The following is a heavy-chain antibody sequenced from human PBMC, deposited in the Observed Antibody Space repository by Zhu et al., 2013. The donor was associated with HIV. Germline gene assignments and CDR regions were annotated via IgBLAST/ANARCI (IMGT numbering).Heavy chain of an antibody. D-gene: IGHD5-12*01. CDR2: ISSDGGKK. V-gene: IGHV3-30-3*01. CDR3: ARTLLPRYYGYDFPTQGGGRLDS. Sequence: QVQLVESGGGAVQPGGSLRLSCAASGFTFSSYALHWVRQAPGKGLEWMTVISSDGGKKDYADSVKGRFTISRDNSKNTLYVQMNSLRPEDTAVYYCARTLLPRYYGYDFPTQGGGRLDSWGQGILVVVSS. J-gene: IGHJ4*02. CDR1: GFTFSSYA.